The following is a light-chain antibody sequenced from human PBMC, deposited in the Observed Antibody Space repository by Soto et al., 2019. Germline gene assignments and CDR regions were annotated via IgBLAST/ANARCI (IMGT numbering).Light chain of an antibody. CDR1: SSDVGGYNY. Sequence: QSALTQPASVSGSPGQSITISCTGTSSDVGGYNYVSWYQQHPGKAPKLMIYDVSNRPSGVSKRFSGSKSGNTASLTISGLQAEDEADYYCSSYTSGSTLVVFGGGNQLTVL. J-gene: IGLJ2*01. CDR2: DVS. V-gene: IGLV2-14*01. CDR3: SSYTSGSTLVV.